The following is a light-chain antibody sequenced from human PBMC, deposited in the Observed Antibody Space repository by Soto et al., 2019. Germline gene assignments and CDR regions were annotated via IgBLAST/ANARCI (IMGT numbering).Light chain of an antibody. J-gene: IGKJ1*01. CDR1: QSVLYSSNNKNY. V-gene: IGKV4-1*01. CDR2: WAS. Sequence: DIVMTQSPDSLAVSLGERATINCKSSQSVLYSSNNKNYLAWYQQKPGQPPKLLISWASTRESGVPDRFSGSGSGTDFTLTISSLQAEDVAVYYCQQYYTTPWTFGQGTKVEIE. CDR3: QQYYTTPWT.